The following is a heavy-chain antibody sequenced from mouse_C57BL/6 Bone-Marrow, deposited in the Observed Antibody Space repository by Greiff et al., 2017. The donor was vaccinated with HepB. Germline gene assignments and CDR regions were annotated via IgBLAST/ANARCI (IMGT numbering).Heavy chain of an antibody. CDR1: GFPITSGYY. V-gene: IGHV12-3*01. J-gene: IGHJ3*01. CDR3: AGDPLITTVVATD. D-gene: IGHD1-1*01. CDR2: ITHSGET. Sequence: VQLVESGPGLVKPSQSLFLTCSITGFPITSGYYWIWIRQSPGKPLEWMGYITHSGETFYNPSLQSPISITRETSKNQFFLQLNSLTTEDTAIYYCAGDPLITTVVATDWGQGTLVTVSA.